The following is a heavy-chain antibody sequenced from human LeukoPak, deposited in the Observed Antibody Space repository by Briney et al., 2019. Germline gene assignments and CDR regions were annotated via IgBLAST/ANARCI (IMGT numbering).Heavy chain of an antibody. CDR3: ARVGDGDYKYYFDY. CDR1: GGTFSTYA. V-gene: IGHV1-69*06. J-gene: IGHJ4*02. D-gene: IGHD4-17*01. Sequence: ASVKVSCKASGGTFSTYAISWVRQAPGQGLEWMGGIIPIFGTTNYAQKFQGRVTITADKSTTTVYMELSSLRSEDTAVYYCARVGDGDYKYYFDYWGQGTLVTVSS. CDR2: IIPIFGTT.